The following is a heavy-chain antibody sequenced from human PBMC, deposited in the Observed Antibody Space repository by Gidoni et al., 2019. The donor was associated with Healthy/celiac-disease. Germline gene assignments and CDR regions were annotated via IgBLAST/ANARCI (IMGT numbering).Heavy chain of an antibody. V-gene: IGHV3-33*01. CDR1: GFTFSSYG. CDR3: ARDAGLRFLEWFFDY. Sequence: HVQLVESGGGVVQPGRSLRLSCAASGFTFSSYGMHWVRQAPGKGLEWVVVIWYDGSNKYYADSVKGRFTISRDNSKNTLYLQMNSLRAEDTAVYYCARDAGLRFLEWFFDYWGQGTLVTVSS. CDR2: IWYDGSNK. J-gene: IGHJ4*02. D-gene: IGHD3-3*01.